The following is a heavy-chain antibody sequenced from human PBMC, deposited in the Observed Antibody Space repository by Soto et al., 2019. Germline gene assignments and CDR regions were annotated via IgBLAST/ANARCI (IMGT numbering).Heavy chain of an antibody. CDR2: ISYDGSNK. Sequence: QVQLVESGGGVVQPGRSLRLSCAASGFTFSSYAMHWVRQAPGKGLEWVAVISYDGSNKYYADSVKGRFTISRDNSKNTLYLQMNSLRAEDTAVYYCARERGETVVAYCGGDCSQTFDIWGHGTMVTVSS. CDR3: ARERGETVVAYCGGDCSQTFDI. D-gene: IGHD2-21*02. V-gene: IGHV3-30-3*01. J-gene: IGHJ3*02. CDR1: GFTFSSYA.